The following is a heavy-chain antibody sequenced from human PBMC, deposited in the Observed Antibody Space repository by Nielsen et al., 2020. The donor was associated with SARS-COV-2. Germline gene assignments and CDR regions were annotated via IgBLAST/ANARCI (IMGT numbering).Heavy chain of an antibody. Sequence: GESLKISCTASGFTFGDYAMSWFRQAPGKGLEWVSYISSSSSTIYYADSVKGRFTISRDNAKNSLYLQMNSLRDEDTAVYHCARSSPHFDYWGQGTLVTVSS. CDR1: GFTFGDYA. V-gene: IGHV3-48*02. J-gene: IGHJ4*02. CDR3: ARSSPHFDY. CDR2: ISSSSSTI.